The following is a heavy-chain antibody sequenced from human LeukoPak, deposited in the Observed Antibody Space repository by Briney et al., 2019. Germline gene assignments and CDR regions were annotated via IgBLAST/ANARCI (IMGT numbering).Heavy chain of an antibody. CDR2: ISQSGNS. Sequence: PSETLSLTCKVSGDSLSSSTCNWSWIRQPPGKGLEWIEYISQSGNSYFTPSLKSRATISVDRSKNQFSLTLTSVTAADTAVYYCARDQVDYDTPDHFDYWGKGTLVTVSS. CDR1: GDSLSSSTCN. J-gene: IGHJ4*02. D-gene: IGHD3-22*01. V-gene: IGHV4-30-2*01. CDR3: ARDQVDYDTPDHFDY.